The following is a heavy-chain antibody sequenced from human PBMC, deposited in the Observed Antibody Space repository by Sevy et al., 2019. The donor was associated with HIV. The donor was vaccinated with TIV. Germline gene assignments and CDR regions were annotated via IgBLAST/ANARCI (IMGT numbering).Heavy chain of an antibody. CDR3: ARCRSPYGDYATGSFDY. CDR1: GGSVSTDSYY. Sequence: SETLSLTCTVSGGSVSTDSYYWSWIRQPPGKGLEWIGYLFYSGSTNYNPSLKSLVTISLGTSKNQCSLKLSSVTAADTAVYYCARCRSPYGDYATGSFDYWGQAALVTVSS. V-gene: IGHV4-61*01. D-gene: IGHD4-17*01. J-gene: IGHJ4*02. CDR2: LFYSGST.